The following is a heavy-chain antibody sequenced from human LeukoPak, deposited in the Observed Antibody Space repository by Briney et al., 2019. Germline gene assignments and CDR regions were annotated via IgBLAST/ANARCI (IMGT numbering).Heavy chain of an antibody. CDR2: ISYDGSNT. Sequence: GGSLRLSCAASGFTFSNYGMHWVRQAPGKGLDWVALISYDGSNTYYADSVKGRFTISRDNSKNTLYLQMNSLRTEDTAVYYCVKGYGSGSYSTDYWGQGTLITVSS. J-gene: IGHJ4*02. V-gene: IGHV3-30*18. D-gene: IGHD3-10*01. CDR3: VKGYGSGSYSTDY. CDR1: GFTFSNYG.